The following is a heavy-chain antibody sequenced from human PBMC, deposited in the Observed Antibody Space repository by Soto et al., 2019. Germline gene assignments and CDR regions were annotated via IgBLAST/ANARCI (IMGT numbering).Heavy chain of an antibody. Sequence: GGSLRLSCAASGFTFSGYAMHWVRQAPGKGLEWVASILFDGRNKYYADSVKGRFTISRDNSKSTLYLQMNALRVEDTAVYYCTRGPRSTSTGTGAFWGQGTLVTVSS. D-gene: IGHD1-1*01. CDR2: ILFDGRNK. CDR1: GFTFSGYA. J-gene: IGHJ4*02. V-gene: IGHV3-30*14. CDR3: TRGPRSTSTGTGAF.